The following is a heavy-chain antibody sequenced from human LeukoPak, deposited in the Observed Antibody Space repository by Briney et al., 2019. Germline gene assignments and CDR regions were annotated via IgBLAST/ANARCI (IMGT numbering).Heavy chain of an antibody. CDR2: ISDSGGST. D-gene: IGHD3-22*01. J-gene: IGHJ4*02. CDR1: GFTVSSNY. CDR3: AKEVTDTGGYYYHY. V-gene: IGHV3-23*01. Sequence: PGGSLRLSCAASGFTVSSNYMSWARQAPGKGLEWVSAISDSGGSTYYADSVEGRFTVSRDNSKNTLYLQMNSLRADDTAVYYCAKEVTDTGGYYYHYWGQGTLVTVAS.